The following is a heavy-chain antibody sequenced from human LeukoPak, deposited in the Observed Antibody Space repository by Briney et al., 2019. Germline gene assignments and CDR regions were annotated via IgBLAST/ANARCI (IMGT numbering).Heavy chain of an antibody. CDR1: GFTFSSYG. Sequence: GGSLRLSCAASGFTFSSYGMHWVRQAPGKGLEWVAVISYDGSNKYYADSVKGRFTISRDNSKNTLYLQMNSLRAEDTAVYYCAKGRLRYFDWLTYFDYWAREPWSPSPQ. CDR3: AKGRLRYFDWLTYFDY. D-gene: IGHD3-9*01. V-gene: IGHV3-30*18. CDR2: ISYDGSNK. J-gene: IGHJ4*02.